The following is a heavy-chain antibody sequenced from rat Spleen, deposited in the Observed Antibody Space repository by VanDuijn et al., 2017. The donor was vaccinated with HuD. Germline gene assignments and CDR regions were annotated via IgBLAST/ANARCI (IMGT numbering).Heavy chain of an antibody. D-gene: IGHD1-4*01. CDR2: MWSGGST. J-gene: IGHJ4*01. CDR3: AREGTRVPMDA. Sequence: VQLKESGPGLVQPSQTLSLTCTVSGFSLTSYHVSWVRQPPGKGLEWMGVMWSGGSTAYNSALKSRLSISRDTSKSQVLLKMNSLQTEDTATYYCAREGTRVPMDAWGQGASVTVSS. V-gene: IGHV2-15*01. CDR1: GFSLTSYH.